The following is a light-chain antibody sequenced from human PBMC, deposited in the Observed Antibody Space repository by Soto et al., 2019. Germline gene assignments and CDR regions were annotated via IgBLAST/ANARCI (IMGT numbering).Light chain of an antibody. CDR2: SHD. Sequence: QSVLTQPPSASGPPGQRVTISCSGSSSTIGSNPVDWYQQLPGTAPKLLIYSHDQRPLGVPDRFSASRSGTSASLVISGLQPGDEGIYYCAVWGNKLDGPGVFGGGTQLTVL. CDR3: AVWGNKLDGPGV. V-gene: IGLV1-44*01. CDR1: SSTIGSNP. J-gene: IGLJ3*02.